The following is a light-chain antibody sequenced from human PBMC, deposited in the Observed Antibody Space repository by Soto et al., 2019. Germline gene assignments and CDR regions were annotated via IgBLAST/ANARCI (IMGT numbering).Light chain of an antibody. CDR1: SSNIGAGYD. J-gene: IGLJ1*01. Sequence: QSVLTQPPSVSGAPGQRVTISCTGSSSNIGAGYDVHWYQQRPGTAPKLLIFGNINRPSGVPDRFSGSKSGTSASLAITGLQAEDEADYYCSSYGGSNNYVFGTGTKVTVL. CDR3: SSYGGSNNYV. V-gene: IGLV1-40*01. CDR2: GNI.